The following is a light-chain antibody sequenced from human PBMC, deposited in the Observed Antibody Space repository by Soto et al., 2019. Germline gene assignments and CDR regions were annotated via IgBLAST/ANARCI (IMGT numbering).Light chain of an antibody. CDR3: QQYNNWRT. CDR2: GAS. Sequence: EIVMTQSPATLSVSPGERATLSCRASQSVSSDLAWYQQKPGQAPRLLIHGASTRATGIPARFSGSGSGSEFTLTISSLQSEDFAVYYCQQYNNWRTLGKGNTLEIK. J-gene: IGKJ2*01. V-gene: IGKV3-15*01. CDR1: QSVSSD.